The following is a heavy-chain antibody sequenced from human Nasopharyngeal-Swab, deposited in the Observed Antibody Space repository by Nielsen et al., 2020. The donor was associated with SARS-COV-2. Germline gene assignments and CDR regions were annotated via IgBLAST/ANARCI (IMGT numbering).Heavy chain of an antibody. CDR2: FDPEDGET. CDR1: GYTLTELS. J-gene: IGHJ6*02. D-gene: IGHD5-18*01. Sequence: ASVKVSCKVSGYTLTELSMHWVRQAPGKGLEWMGGFDPEDGETIYAQKFQGRVTITADKSTSTAYMELSSLRSEDTAVYYCARELVDTAMAVETNYYYYGMDVWGQGTTVTVSS. V-gene: IGHV1-24*01. CDR3: ARELVDTAMAVETNYYYYGMDV.